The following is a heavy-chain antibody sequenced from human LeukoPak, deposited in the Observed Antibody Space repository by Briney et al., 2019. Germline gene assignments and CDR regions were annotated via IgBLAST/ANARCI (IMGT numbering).Heavy chain of an antibody. J-gene: IGHJ6*03. CDR3: ARAEYARYFDWLPNYYYYYMDD. D-gene: IGHD3-9*01. Sequence: GGSLRLSCAASGFTFTAYTINWVRQAPGKGLEWVSYISSSGRTIYYADSVKGRFTISRDNAKNSLYLQMNSLRAEDTAVYYCARAEYARYFDWLPNYYYYYMDDWGKGTTVTISS. CDR1: GFTFTAYT. CDR2: ISSSGRTI. V-gene: IGHV3-48*04.